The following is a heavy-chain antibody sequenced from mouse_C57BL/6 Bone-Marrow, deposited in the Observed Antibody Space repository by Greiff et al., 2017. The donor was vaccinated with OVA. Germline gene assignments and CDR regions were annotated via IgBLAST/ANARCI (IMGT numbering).Heavy chain of an antibody. J-gene: IGHJ2*01. CDR3: ASITTVVATGDY. V-gene: IGHV1-81*01. CDR2: IYPRSGNT. D-gene: IGHD1-1*01. CDR1: GYTFTSYG. Sequence: QVQLKQSGAELARPGASVKLSCKASGYTFTSYGISWVKQRTGQGLEWIGEIYPRSGNTYYNEKFKGKATLTADKSSSTAYMELRSLTSEDSAVYFGASITTVVATGDYWGQGTTLTVSS.